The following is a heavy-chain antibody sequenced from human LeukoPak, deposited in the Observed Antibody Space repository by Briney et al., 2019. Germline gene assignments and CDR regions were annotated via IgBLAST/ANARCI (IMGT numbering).Heavy chain of an antibody. J-gene: IGHJ4*02. Sequence: ASVKVSCKASGYTFTGYYMHWVRQAPGQRLEWMGWISAYNGNTNYAQKLQGRVTMTTDTSTSTAYMELRSLRSDDTAVYYCATVRYFDPYYFDYWGQGTLVTVSS. V-gene: IGHV1-18*04. CDR2: ISAYNGNT. CDR3: ATVRYFDPYYFDY. D-gene: IGHD3-9*01. CDR1: GYTFTGYY.